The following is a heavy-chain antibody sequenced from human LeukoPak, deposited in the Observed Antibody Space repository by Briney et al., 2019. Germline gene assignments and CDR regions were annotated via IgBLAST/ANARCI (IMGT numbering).Heavy chain of an antibody. V-gene: IGHV2-5*02. CDR1: GFSLSTRGAA. D-gene: IGHD3-22*01. CDR2: FYWDEEK. CDR3: AHDFYDSSGFPYSFDY. J-gene: IGHJ4*02. Sequence: SGPTLVKPTQTLTLTCIFSGFSLSTRGAAVGWIRQPPGKALEWLALFYWDEEKRYSPSLKSRLTITKDTSKNQVVLTMTSMDPVDTATYYCAHDFYDSSGFPYSFDYWGQGTLVTVSS.